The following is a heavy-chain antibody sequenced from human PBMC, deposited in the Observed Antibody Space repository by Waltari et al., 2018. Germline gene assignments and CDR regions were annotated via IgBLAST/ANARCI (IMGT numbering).Heavy chain of an antibody. Sequence: QVQLVQSGAEVKKPGSSVKVSCKASGGTFSSYAISWVRQASGQGLEWMGGIIPILGIANYAQKFQGRVTITADESTSTAYMELSSLRSEDTAVYYCASPCSSTSCYDPSYFDYWGQGTLVTVSS. CDR3: ASPCSSTSCYDPSYFDY. V-gene: IGHV1-69*04. D-gene: IGHD2-2*01. CDR1: GGTFSSYA. CDR2: IIPILGIA. J-gene: IGHJ4*02.